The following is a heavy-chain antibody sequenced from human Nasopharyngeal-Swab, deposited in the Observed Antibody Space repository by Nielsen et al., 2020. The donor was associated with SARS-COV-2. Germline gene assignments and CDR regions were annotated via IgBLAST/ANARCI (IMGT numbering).Heavy chain of an antibody. CDR1: GFSFSSYA. Sequence: GGSLRLSCAASGFSFSSYAMHWVRQAPGKGLEWVAVASSDGRNKYYADSVKGRFTVSRGNSKNTLYLQMNSLRAEDTAVYYCARRALQDYYFDYWGQGTLVTVSS. CDR2: ASSDGRNK. CDR3: ARRALQDYYFDY. V-gene: IGHV3-30*04. J-gene: IGHJ4*02.